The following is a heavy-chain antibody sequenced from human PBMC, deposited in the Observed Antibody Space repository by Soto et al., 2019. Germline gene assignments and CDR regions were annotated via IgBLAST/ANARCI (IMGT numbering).Heavy chain of an antibody. CDR3: ARSGFGDSAFDY. CDR2: INAGNGNT. V-gene: IGHV1-3*01. J-gene: IGHJ4*02. CDR1: RYTFPSYA. D-gene: IGHD6-19*01. Sequence: GASVKVSFKASRYTFPSYAMHWVRQAPGQRLEWMGWINAGNGNTKYSQKFQGRVTITRDTSASTAYMELSSLRSEDTAVYYCARSGFGDSAFDYWGQGTLVTVSS.